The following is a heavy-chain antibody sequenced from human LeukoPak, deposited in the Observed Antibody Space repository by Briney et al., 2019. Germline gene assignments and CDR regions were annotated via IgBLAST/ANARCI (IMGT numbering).Heavy chain of an antibody. CDR2: ISSSGRTI. CDR3: ARVRTPYFDSSGSFDY. J-gene: IGHJ4*02. V-gene: IGHV3-48*03. Sequence: GGSLRLSCAASGFTFSTYEMNWVRQAPGKGLEWVSYISSSGRTIYYADSVKGRLTISRDNAKNSLYLQMNSLRAEDTAVYYCARVRTPYFDSSGSFDYWGQGTLVTVSS. CDR1: GFTFSTYE. D-gene: IGHD3-22*01.